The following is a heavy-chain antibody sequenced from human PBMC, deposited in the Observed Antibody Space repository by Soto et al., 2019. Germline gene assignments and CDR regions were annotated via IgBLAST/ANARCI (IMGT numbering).Heavy chain of an antibody. CDR1: GFTFSAYW. CDR2: IKPDGSEE. Sequence: EVKVEESGRTWVQPGGSLRLSCEVSGFTFSAYWMSWVRQAPGKGLEWVAHIKPDGSEEFYGDSVRGRFTVSRDNAKKSMYLQMTSLRAEDTALYFCARSTRSSADYWGQGTLVAVSS. J-gene: IGHJ4*02. V-gene: IGHV3-7*05. CDR3: ARSTRSSADY. D-gene: IGHD2-2*01.